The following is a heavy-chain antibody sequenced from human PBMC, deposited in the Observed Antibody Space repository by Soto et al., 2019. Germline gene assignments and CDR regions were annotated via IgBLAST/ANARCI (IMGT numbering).Heavy chain of an antibody. V-gene: IGHV1-2*02. CDR3: VRGVRWRGLDY. CDR2: INPSSDAT. D-gene: IGHD2-15*01. Sequence: ASVKVFCKTSGYTFIDDFIHWVRQAPGQGLGWRGCINPSSDATDHSQKFRGRVTMASDTSIGTAAMELSRLRSDDNAVYYCVRGVRWRGLDYGGQGAPVTVSS. J-gene: IGHJ4*02. CDR1: GYTFIDDF.